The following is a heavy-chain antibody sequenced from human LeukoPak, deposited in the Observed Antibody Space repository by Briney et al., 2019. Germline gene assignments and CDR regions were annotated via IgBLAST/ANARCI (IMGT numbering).Heavy chain of an antibody. J-gene: IGHJ4*02. D-gene: IGHD1-1*01. CDR3: ARGYDGDY. V-gene: IGHV1-2*06. CDR2: INPTSGGA. CDR1: GYTFTDYY. Sequence: ASVKVSCKTSGYTFTDYYIHWVRQAPGQGLEWMVRINPTSGGANFAKQYQGRVTMIRDTSIGTAYMEQNSLTYDDTAVFYCARGYDGDYWGQGTLVTVSS.